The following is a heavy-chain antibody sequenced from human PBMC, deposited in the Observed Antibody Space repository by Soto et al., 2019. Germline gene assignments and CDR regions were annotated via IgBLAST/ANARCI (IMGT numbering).Heavy chain of an antibody. V-gene: IGHV1-3*05. CDR1: GYTFTSYA. J-gene: IGHJ5*02. D-gene: IGHD3-22*01. Sequence: QVQLVQSGAEEKKPGASVKVSCKASGYTFTSYAMHWVRQAPGQRLEWMGWINAGNGNTKYSQKFQGRVTITRDTSASTSYMELSSLRSEDTAVYYSASDSADTDSLGFDPWGQVSLLTVSS. CDR3: ASDSADTDSLGFDP. CDR2: INAGNGNT.